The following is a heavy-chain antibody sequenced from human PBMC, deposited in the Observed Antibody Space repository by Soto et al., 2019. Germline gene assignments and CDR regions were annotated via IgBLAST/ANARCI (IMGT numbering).Heavy chain of an antibody. D-gene: IGHD6-19*01. J-gene: IGHJ4*02. CDR1: GFTFSSYA. Sequence: EVQLLDSGGGLVQPGGSLRLSCAASGFTFSSYAMSWVRQAPGKGLEWVSVISGSGGSTYYADSVKGRFTISRDNSKNTLSLQMNSLRAEDTAVYYCAKKRDSSSLVDYWGQGTLVTVSS. V-gene: IGHV3-23*01. CDR3: AKKRDSSSLVDY. CDR2: ISGSGGST.